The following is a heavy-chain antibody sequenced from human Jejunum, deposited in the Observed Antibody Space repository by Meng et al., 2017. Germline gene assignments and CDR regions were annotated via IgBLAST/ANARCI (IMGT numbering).Heavy chain of an antibody. CDR1: GFTFSSYW. J-gene: IGHJ4*02. CDR3: VRATSWNYITFDS. D-gene: IGHD1-7*01. CDR2: ISGDGSST. Sequence: EAQLVESGGGLVQPGGSLRLSCAPSGFTFSSYWMHWVRQAPGKGLVWVSRISGDGSSTTYADSVKGRFTISRDNAKNTLYLEMNSLRAEDTAVYYCVRATSWNYITFDSWGQGTLVTVSS. V-gene: IGHV3-74*01.